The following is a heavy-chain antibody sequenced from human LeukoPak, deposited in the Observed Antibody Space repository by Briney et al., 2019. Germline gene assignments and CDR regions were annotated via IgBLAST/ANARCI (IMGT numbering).Heavy chain of an antibody. J-gene: IGHJ4*02. CDR2: ISSSSSTI. CDR3: ARDRGYSGYDLQY. CDR1: GFSFSSYS. V-gene: IGHV3-48*01. D-gene: IGHD5-12*01. Sequence: GGSLRLSCGDSGFSFSSYSMNWVRQAPGKGLEGVSYISSSSSTIYYAGSVKGRFTISRDNAKSSVYLQMNSLRAEDTAVYYCARDRGYSGYDLQYWGQGTLVTVSS.